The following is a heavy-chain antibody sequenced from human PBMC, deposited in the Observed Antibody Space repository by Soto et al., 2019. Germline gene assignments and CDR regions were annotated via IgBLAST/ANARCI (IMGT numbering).Heavy chain of an antibody. CDR3: ARVSSYYYGMDV. J-gene: IGHJ6*02. Sequence: ASVQVSCKASGYTFTSYTMHWVRQAPGQRLEWMGWINAGNGNTKYSQKFQGRVTIAKDTSASTAYMELSSLRSEDTAVYYCARVSSYYYGMDVWGQGTTVTV. V-gene: IGHV1-3*01. CDR2: INAGNGNT. CDR1: GYTFTSYT.